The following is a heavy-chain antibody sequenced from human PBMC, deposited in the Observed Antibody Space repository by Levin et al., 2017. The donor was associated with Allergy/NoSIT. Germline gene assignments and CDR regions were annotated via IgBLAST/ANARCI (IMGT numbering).Heavy chain of an antibody. J-gene: IGHJ6*02. V-gene: IGHV3-48*02. Sequence: GGSLRLSCAASGFAFKSYSMNWVRQAPGKGLEWISYISSSSSAIYYADSVRGRFTVSRDNAMNSLSLQMDSLRDEDTALYYCARTEPSSGWTYHGMDVWGPGITVSVSS. D-gene: IGHD6-19*01. CDR2: ISSSSSAI. CDR3: ARTEPSSGWTYHGMDV. CDR1: GFAFKSYS.